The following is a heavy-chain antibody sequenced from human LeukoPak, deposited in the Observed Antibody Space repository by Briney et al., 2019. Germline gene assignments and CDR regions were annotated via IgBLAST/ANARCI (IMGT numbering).Heavy chain of an antibody. D-gene: IGHD2-2*01. V-gene: IGHV4-59*01. CDR1: GGSISSYY. CDR2: IYYSGST. CDR3: ARGEYQPRTYFDY. Sequence: SETLSLTCTVSGGSISSYYWSWIRQPPGKGLEWIGYIYYSGSTNYNPSLKSRVTISVDTSKNQFSLKLSSVTAADTAVYYCARGEYQPRTYFDYWGQGTLVTVSS. J-gene: IGHJ4*02.